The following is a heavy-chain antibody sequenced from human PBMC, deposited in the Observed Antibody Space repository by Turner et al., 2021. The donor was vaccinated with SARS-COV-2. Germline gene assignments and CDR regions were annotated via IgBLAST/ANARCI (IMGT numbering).Heavy chain of an antibody. Sequence: EVPLVESVLGLVQPGWSLRLSFAASGFTVRSNYMSWVRQAPGKGLEWVSVIYSGGSTFYADSVKGRFTISRDNSKNTLYLQMNSLRAEDTAVYYCAREVSGSSNTGVYFDYWGQGTLVTVSS. CDR1: GFTVRSNY. J-gene: IGHJ4*02. CDR3: AREVSGSSNTGVYFDY. V-gene: IGHV3-66*01. D-gene: IGHD3-10*01. CDR2: IYSGGST.